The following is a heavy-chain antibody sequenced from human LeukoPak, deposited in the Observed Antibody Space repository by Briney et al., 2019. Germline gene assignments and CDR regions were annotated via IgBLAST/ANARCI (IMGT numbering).Heavy chain of an antibody. J-gene: IGHJ4*02. V-gene: IGHV4-59*01. Sequence: PSETLSLTCTASGGSISSYFWSWIRQPPGKGLEWIGYIYYSGSTNYNPSLKSRVTISVDTSKNQFSLKLSSVTAADTAVYYCAREPGIVVVTGTYPPFDYWGQGILVTVSS. CDR3: AREPGIVVVTGTYPPFDY. CDR2: IYYSGST. CDR1: GGSISSYF. D-gene: IGHD2-21*02.